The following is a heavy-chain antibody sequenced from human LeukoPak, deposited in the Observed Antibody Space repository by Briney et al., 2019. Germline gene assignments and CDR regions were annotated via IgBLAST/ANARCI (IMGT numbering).Heavy chain of an antibody. D-gene: IGHD3-22*01. CDR2: INHSGST. J-gene: IGHJ2*01. Sequence: SETLSLTCAGYGGSFSGYYWSWIRQPPGKGLEWIGEINHSGSTNYNPPLKSRVTISVDTSKNQFSLKLSSVTAADTAVYYCARAITMIVVAPPDLWGRGTLVTVSS. CDR1: GGSFSGYY. V-gene: IGHV4-34*01. CDR3: ARAITMIVVAPPDL.